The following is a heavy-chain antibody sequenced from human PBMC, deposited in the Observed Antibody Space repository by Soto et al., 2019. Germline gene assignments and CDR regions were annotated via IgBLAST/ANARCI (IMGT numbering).Heavy chain of an antibody. Sequence: PGGSLRLSCAASGFTFSDYYIAWICQAPGKGLEWISYISSTGIYKRYADSVKGRFTIARDNANNSLVLQMNSLRADDTAVYYCVRDLYGSGTSLRGWFDPWGQGTLVTVSS. V-gene: IGHV3-11*06. D-gene: IGHD3-10*01. CDR2: ISSTGIYK. CDR1: GFTFSDYY. J-gene: IGHJ5*02. CDR3: VRDLYGSGTSLRGWFDP.